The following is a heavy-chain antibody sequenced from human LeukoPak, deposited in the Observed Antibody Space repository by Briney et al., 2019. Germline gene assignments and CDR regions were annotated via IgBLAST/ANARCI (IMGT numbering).Heavy chain of an antibody. CDR3: ARGLAVAGRDY. CDR1: GGSFSGYY. J-gene: IGHJ4*02. Sequence: SETPSLTCAVYGGSFSGYYWSWIRQPPGKGLEWIGEINHSGSTNYNPSLKSRVTISVDTSKNQFSLKLSSVTAADTAVYYCARGLAVAGRDYWGQGTLVTVSS. CDR2: INHSGST. V-gene: IGHV4-34*01. D-gene: IGHD6-19*01.